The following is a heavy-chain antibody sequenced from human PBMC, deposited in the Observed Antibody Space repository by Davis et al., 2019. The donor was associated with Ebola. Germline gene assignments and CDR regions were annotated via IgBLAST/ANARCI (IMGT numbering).Heavy chain of an antibody. V-gene: IGHV1-18*04. CDR1: GYTFTSYG. J-gene: IGHJ5*02. Sequence: AASVKVSCKASGYTFTSYGITWLRQAPGQGLEWMGWISTYNDNTNYAQKVQGRVTLTADKATNTAYMELSGLRFDDTAVYYCARGKWFDPWGQGTLVSVTS. CDR2: ISTYNDNT. CDR3: ARGKWFDP.